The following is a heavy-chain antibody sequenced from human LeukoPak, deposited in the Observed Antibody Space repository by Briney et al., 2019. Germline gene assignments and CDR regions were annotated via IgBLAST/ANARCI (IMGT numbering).Heavy chain of an antibody. J-gene: IGHJ4*02. Sequence: GRSPRLSCAASGFIFSDYAMHWVRQAPGKGLEWVALISSDGSKTYHADSVKGRFSISRDNSKNTLYLQLNSLRAEDTSVYYCARDSTYWYDSGSSGPHYFDYWGQGTLVTVSS. V-gene: IGHV3-30*01. D-gene: IGHD3-10*01. CDR3: ARDSTYWYDSGSSGPHYFDY. CDR1: GFIFSDYA. CDR2: ISSDGSKT.